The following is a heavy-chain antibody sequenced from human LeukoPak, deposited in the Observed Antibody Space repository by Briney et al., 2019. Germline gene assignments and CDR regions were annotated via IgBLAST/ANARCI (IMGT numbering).Heavy chain of an antibody. CDR1: GYTFTSYA. J-gene: IGHJ3*02. V-gene: IGHV1-3*01. CDR3: ASVDYGDYVGYAFDI. CDR2: INAGNGNT. D-gene: IGHD4-17*01. Sequence: ASVRVSCKASGYTFTSYAMHWVRQAPGQRLEWMGWINAGNGNTKYSQKFQGRVTITRDTSASTAYMELSSLRSEDTAVYYCASVDYGDYVGYAFDIWGQGTMVTVSS.